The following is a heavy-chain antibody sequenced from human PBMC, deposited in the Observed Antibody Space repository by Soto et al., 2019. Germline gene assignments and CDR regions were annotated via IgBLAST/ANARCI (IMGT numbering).Heavy chain of an antibody. CDR2: RSHSGGT. J-gene: IGHJ3*02. CDR1: GGFVSSGSDY. CDR3: ARVERGTATTVVDAFDI. D-gene: IGHD1-1*01. Sequence: QVQLQQWGAGLLKPSETLSLTCAVSGGFVSSGSDYWSWIRQPPGKGLEWIGERSHSGGTPFNPSLKSRVTISVDTSKNQFSLQMSSVTAADTALYYCARVERGTATTVVDAFDIWGPGTMVTVSS. V-gene: IGHV4-34*01.